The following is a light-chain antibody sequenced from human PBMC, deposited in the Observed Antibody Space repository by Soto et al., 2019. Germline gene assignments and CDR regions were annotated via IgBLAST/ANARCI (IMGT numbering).Light chain of an antibody. CDR3: SSYTSSMANV. CDR1: SSDVGGYNY. J-gene: IGLJ1*01. V-gene: IGLV2-14*01. Sequence: QSALTQPASVSGSPGQSITISCTGTSSDVGGYNYVSWYQQHPGKAPKLMIYDVTNRPLGVSNRFSGSKSGNTASLTISGLQAEDEADYYCSSYTSSMANVFGTGTKVTVL. CDR2: DVT.